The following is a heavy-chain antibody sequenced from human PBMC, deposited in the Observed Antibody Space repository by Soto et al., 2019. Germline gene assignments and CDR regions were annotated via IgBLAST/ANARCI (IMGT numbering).Heavy chain of an antibody. J-gene: IGHJ4*02. CDR2: ISAYNGNT. V-gene: IGHV1-18*03. CDR1: GYTFTSYG. Sequence: GASVKVSCKASGYTFTSYGISWVRQAPGQGLEWMGWISAYNGNTNYAQKLQGRVTMTTDTSTSTAYMELRSLRSDDMAVYYCARDADIVVVVASFDYWGQGTLVTVSS. CDR3: ARDADIVVVVASFDY. D-gene: IGHD2-15*01.